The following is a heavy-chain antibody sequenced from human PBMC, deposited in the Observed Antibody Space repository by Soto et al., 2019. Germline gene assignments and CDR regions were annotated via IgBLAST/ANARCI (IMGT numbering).Heavy chain of an antibody. Sequence: EAQLLESGGGLVQPGGSLRLSCTASGFTFSGDVMSWVRQAPGKGLEWVSTIFGSGETTYYADSVKGRFTISRDNSKNTLFLQLNSLKDEDTAVYYCAKSQSRSFFAAFDVWGQGTVVTVSS. J-gene: IGHJ3*01. CDR1: GFTFSGDV. CDR2: IFGSGETT. D-gene: IGHD1-26*01. V-gene: IGHV3-23*01. CDR3: AKSQSRSFFAAFDV.